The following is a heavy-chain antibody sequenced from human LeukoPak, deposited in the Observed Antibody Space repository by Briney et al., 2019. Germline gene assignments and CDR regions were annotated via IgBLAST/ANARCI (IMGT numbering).Heavy chain of an antibody. D-gene: IGHD2-2*01. CDR3: ASPYCSSTSCYPEWYFDL. V-gene: IGHV4-38-2*01. CDR2: IYHSGST. Sequence: PSETLSLXCAVSGYSISSGYYWGWIRQPPGKGLEWIGSIYHSGSTYYNPSLKSRVTITVDTSKNQFSLKLSSVTAADTAVYYCASPYCSSTSCYPEWYFDLWGRGTLVTVSS. CDR1: GYSISSGYY. J-gene: IGHJ2*01.